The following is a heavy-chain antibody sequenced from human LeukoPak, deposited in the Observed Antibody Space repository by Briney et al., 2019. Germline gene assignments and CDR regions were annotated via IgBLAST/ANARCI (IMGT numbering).Heavy chain of an antibody. CDR2: ISYDGSNK. D-gene: IGHD2-8*01. V-gene: IGHV3-30*18. CDR1: GFTFSSYD. J-gene: IGHJ4*02. Sequence: GRSLRLSCAASGFTFSSYDMHWVRQAPGKGLQWVAVISYDGSNKYYADSVKGRFTISRDNSKNTLYLQMNSLRAEDTAVYYCAKKGKKRGVMGADSDYWGQGTLVTVSS. CDR3: AKKGKKRGVMGADSDY.